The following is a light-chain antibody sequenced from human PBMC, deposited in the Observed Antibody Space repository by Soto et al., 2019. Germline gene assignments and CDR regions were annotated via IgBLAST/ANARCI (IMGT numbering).Light chain of an antibody. CDR2: DAS. CDR3: QQYDNLPYT. J-gene: IGKJ2*01. CDR1: QDISNY. V-gene: IGKV1-33*01. Sequence: DIQMTQSPSSLSASGGDRVTITCQASQDISNYLNWYQQKPGKAPKLLIYDASNLETGVPSRFSGSGSGTDFTFTISSLQPEDIVTYYCQQYDNLPYTFGQGTKLEIK.